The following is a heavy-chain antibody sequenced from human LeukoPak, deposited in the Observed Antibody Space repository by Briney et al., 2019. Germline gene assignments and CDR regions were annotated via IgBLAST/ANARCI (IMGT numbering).Heavy chain of an antibody. D-gene: IGHD1-26*01. CDR2: ISSSSSYI. J-gene: IGHJ5*02. CDR1: GFTFSSYS. CDR3: ARAISGSYWDWFDP. Sequence: GGSLRLSCAASGFTFSSYSMNWVRQAPGKGLEWVSSISSSSSYIYYADSVKGRFTISRDNAKNSLYLQMNSLRAEDTAVYYCARAISGSYWDWFDPWGQGTLVTVSS. V-gene: IGHV3-21*01.